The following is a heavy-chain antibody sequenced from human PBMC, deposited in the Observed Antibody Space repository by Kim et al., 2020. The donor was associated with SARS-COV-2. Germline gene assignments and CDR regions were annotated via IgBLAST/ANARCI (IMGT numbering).Heavy chain of an antibody. Sequence: GGSLRLSCAASGFSFSTYWMHWVRQAPGKGLVWVSRIKTDGSSTNYADSVKGRFTISRDNAKNTLYLQMNSLRAEDTAIYHCARVAKRTGGYNSYFDLWGPGALVTVSS. D-gene: IGHD5-12*01. CDR2: IKTDGSST. V-gene: IGHV3-74*01. CDR3: ARVAKRTGGYNSYFDL. J-gene: IGHJ4*02. CDR1: GFSFSTYW.